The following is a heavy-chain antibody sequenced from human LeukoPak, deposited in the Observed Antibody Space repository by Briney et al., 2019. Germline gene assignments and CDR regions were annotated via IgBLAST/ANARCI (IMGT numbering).Heavy chain of an antibody. CDR2: INPSGGST. D-gene: IGHD3-3*01. V-gene: IGHV1-46*01. CDR3: ARDGLPSAYAYDFWSGFYYMDV. J-gene: IGHJ6*03. Sequence: GASVKVSCKASGYTFTSYYMHWVRQAPGQGLEWMGIINPSGGSTSYAQKFQGRVTMTRDTSTSTVYMELSSLRSEDTAVYYCARDGLPSAYAYDFWSGFYYMDVWGKGTTVTVSS. CDR1: GYTFTSYY.